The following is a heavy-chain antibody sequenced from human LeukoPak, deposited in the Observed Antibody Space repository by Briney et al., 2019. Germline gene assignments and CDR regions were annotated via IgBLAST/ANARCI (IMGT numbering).Heavy chain of an antibody. V-gene: IGHV3-11*01. Sequence: GGSLRLSCAASGFTFSDYYMSWIRQAPGKGLEWVSYISSSGSTIYYADSVKGRFTISRDNAKNSLYLQMNSLRAEDTAVYYCAREDYDFWSGHLVGHNNWFDPWGQGTLVTVSS. J-gene: IGHJ5*02. CDR1: GFTFSDYY. CDR2: ISSSGSTI. CDR3: AREDYDFWSGHLVGHNNWFDP. D-gene: IGHD3-3*01.